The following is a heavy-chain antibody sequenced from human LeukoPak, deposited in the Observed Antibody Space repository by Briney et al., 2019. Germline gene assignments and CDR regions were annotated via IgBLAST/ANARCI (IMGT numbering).Heavy chain of an antibody. J-gene: IGHJ3*02. CDR3: ARAPVIFGSGTQDAFDI. V-gene: IGHV3-21*01. Sequence: GGSLGLSCGASGFTFSRYTMNWVRQAPGKGLEWVASISTSSIYKYYGDPVKGRFTISRDNSRNSAYLQMDSLSPEDTAVYYCARAPVIFGSGTQDAFDIWGQGTMVTVSS. CDR2: ISTSSIYK. CDR1: GFTFSRYT. D-gene: IGHD3-10*01.